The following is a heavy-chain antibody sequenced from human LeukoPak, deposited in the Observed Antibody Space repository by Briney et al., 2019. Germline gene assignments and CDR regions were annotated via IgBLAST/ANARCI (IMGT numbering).Heavy chain of an antibody. CDR1: GFTFSSYA. J-gene: IGHJ4*02. CDR3: AKGGGWLRLLY. Sequence: PAGGSLRLSCAASGFTFSSYAMSWVRQAPGKGLEWVSAISGSGGSTYYADSVKGRFTISRDNSKNTLYLQMNSLRAEDTAVYYCAKGGGWLRLLYWGQGTLVTVSS. D-gene: IGHD5-12*01. CDR2: ISGSGGST. V-gene: IGHV3-23*01.